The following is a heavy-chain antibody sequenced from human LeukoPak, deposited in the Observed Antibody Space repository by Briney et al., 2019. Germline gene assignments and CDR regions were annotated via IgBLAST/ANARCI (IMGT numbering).Heavy chain of an antibody. CDR2: INHSGST. D-gene: IGHD6-13*01. CDR3: ARGSGIAAAGNFDY. CDR1: VGSFSGYY. V-gene: IGHV4-34*01. Sequence: PSETLSLTCAVYVGSFSGYYWSWIRQPPGKGLEWIGEINHSGSTNYNPSLTSRVTIPVDTSKKQFSLKLRSVTAADTAVYYCARGSGIAAAGNFDYWGQGTLVIVSS. J-gene: IGHJ4*02.